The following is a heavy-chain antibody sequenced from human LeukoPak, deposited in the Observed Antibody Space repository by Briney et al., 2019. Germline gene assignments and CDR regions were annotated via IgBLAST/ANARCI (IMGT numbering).Heavy chain of an antibody. V-gene: IGHV3-30*02. CDR1: GFTFSNFG. CDR2: IRYDGSNK. J-gene: IGHJ4*02. D-gene: IGHD3-9*01. Sequence: PGGSLRLSCAASGFTFSNFGMHWVRHAPGKGLEWVAYIRYDGSNKYYADSVKGRFTISRDNSKNTLYLQMNSLRVEDTAVYYCARWSGNILTGLFDFWGQGSLVTVSS. CDR3: ARWSGNILTGLFDF.